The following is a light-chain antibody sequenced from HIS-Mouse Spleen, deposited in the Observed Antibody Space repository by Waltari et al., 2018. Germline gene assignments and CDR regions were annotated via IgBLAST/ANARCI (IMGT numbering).Light chain of an antibody. CDR3: YSAADNNRV. V-gene: IGLV3-27*01. J-gene: IGLJ3*02. Sequence: SYELTQPSSVSVSPGQTARITCSGDVLAKKYARWFQQKPVQAPVLVIYKDSERPSGIPERFSGSSSGTTVTLTISGAQVEDEADYYCYSAADNNRVFGGGTKLTVL. CDR1: VLAKKY. CDR2: KDS.